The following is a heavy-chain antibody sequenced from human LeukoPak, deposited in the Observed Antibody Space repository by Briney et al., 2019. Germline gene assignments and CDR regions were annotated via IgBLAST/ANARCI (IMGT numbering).Heavy chain of an antibody. J-gene: IGHJ4*02. CDR1: GGSISSYY. D-gene: IGHD3-3*01. CDR2: IYTSGST. CDR3: ARDFEVWDYDFWSGYPYYFDY. Sequence: PSETLSLTCTVSGGSISSYYWSWIRQPAGKGLEWIGRIYTSGSTNYNPSLKSRVTMSVDTSKNQFSLKLSFVTAADTAVYYCARDFEVWDYDFWSGYPYYFDYWGQGTLVTVSS. V-gene: IGHV4-4*07.